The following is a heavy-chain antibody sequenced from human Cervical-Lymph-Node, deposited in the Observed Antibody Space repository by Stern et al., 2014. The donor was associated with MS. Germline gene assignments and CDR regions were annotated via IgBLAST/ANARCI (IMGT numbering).Heavy chain of an antibody. J-gene: IGHJ4*02. D-gene: IGHD4-11*01. CDR2: IDDTGRT. CDR3: VRQVTVRSRFDY. CDR1: GGSISSSYY. V-gene: IGHV4-39*01. Sequence: QVQLQESGPGLVKPSETLSRTCTVSGGSISSSYYWGWIRQSSGKGLEWIGSIDDTGRTFYKPSLKGRVTIPVDTSNTQSSLKLSSVTAADTAVYYCVRQVTVRSRFDYWGQGTLVTVSS.